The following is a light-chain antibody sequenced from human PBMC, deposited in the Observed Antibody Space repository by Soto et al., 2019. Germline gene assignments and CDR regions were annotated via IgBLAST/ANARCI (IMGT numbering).Light chain of an antibody. CDR3: QQRSTWPL. CDR1: QAISSY. Sequence: DIVLTQSPGTRYLSPGERATLSCRASQAISSYLAWYQQKPGQAPRLLIYDTSKRATGIPARFSGSGSGTDFTLTISNLEPEDLAVYYCQQRSTWPLFGQRTLLEIK. CDR2: DTS. V-gene: IGKV3-11*01. J-gene: IGKJ5*01.